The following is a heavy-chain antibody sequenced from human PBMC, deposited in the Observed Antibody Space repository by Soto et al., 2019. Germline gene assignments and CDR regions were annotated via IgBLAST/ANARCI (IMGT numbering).Heavy chain of an antibody. CDR2: IGTAGDT. Sequence: GRSLRLSCAASGFTFSSYDMHWVRQATGKGLEWVSAIGTAGDTYYPGSVKGRFTISRENAKNSLYLQMNSLRAEDTAVYYCARSVPGQLWYLFDYWGQGTLVTVSS. V-gene: IGHV3-13*01. D-gene: IGHD5-18*01. J-gene: IGHJ4*02. CDR1: GFTFSSYD. CDR3: ARSVPGQLWYLFDY.